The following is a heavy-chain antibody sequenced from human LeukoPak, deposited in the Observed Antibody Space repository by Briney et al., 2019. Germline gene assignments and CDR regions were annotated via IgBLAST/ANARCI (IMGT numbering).Heavy chain of an antibody. CDR2: IDHSDSYT. CDR1: GYSFTSYW. CDR3: ARHGPITMVRGFDP. Sequence: RGESLKISCKGPGYSFTSYWISWVRQMPGKGLEWMGRIDHSDSYTNYSPSFQGHVTISADKSISTAYLQWSSLKASDTAMYYCARHGPITMVRGFDPWGQGTLVTVSS. V-gene: IGHV5-10-1*01. J-gene: IGHJ5*02. D-gene: IGHD3-10*01.